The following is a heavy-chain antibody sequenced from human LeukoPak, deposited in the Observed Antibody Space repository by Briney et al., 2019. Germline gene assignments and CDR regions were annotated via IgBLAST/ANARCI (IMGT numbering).Heavy chain of an antibody. CDR3: ARDGDIVVVVAATPSWFDP. CDR2: ISAYNGNT. Sequence: AAPVKVSCKASGYTFTSYGISWVRQAPGQGLEWMGWISAYNGNTNYAQKLQGRVTMTTDTSTSTAYMELKSLRSDDTAVYYCARDGDIVVVVAATPSWFDPWGQGTLVTVSS. D-gene: IGHD2-15*01. CDR1: GYTFTSYG. V-gene: IGHV1-18*01. J-gene: IGHJ5*02.